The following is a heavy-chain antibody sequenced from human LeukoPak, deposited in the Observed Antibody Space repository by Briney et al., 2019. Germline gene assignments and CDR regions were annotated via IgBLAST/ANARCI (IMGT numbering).Heavy chain of an antibody. CDR2: IYYSGST. CDR3: ARGRITMIVVVITAREVDY. Sequence: SETLSLTCTVSGGYISSSSYYWGWIRQPPGKGLEWIGRIYYSGSTYYNPSLKSRVTISVDTSKNQFSLKLSSVTAADTAVYYCARGRITMIVVVITAREVDYWGQGTLVTVSS. J-gene: IGHJ4*02. V-gene: IGHV4-39*01. D-gene: IGHD3-22*01. CDR1: GGYISSSSYY.